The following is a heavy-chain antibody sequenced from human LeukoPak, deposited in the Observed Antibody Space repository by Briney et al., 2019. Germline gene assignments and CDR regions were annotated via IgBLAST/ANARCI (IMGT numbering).Heavy chain of an antibody. J-gene: IGHJ4*02. CDR3: VRDFRSADY. V-gene: IGHV3-74*01. CDR2: ICPDGTVT. CDR1: GFTFSNYC. Sequence: TGGSLRLSCAASGFTFSNYCMHWVRQIPGEGLVWVSRICPDGTVTNYADSVKGRFTISRDNAKNMVFLQMNSLRADDTAVYYCVRDFRSADYWGQGILVTVSS.